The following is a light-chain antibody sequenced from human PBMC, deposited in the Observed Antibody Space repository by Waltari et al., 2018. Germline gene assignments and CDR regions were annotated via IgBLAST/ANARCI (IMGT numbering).Light chain of an antibody. CDR3: QSYDYSTWI. J-gene: IGLJ3*02. CDR2: ADD. CDR1: SGSFAGNY. V-gene: IGLV6-57*03. Sequence: NFVLTQPPSVSESPGKTVTISSTRSSGSFAGNYVSWYQLRPGNAPTPVIYADDQRPPGVPDRFSGSIDRSSNSASLTISGLKTEDEADYYCQSYDYSTWIFGGGTKLTVL.